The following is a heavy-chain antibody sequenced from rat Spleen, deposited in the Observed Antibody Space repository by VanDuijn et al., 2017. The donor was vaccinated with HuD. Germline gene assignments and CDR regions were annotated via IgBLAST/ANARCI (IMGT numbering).Heavy chain of an antibody. J-gene: IGHJ3*01. CDR1: GFTFNDYW. V-gene: IGHV5-31*01. CDR3: ARLGGLRNWFAY. Sequence: EVQLMESGGGLVQPGGSLKLSCVASGFTFNDYWMTWIRQAPGKGLEWVASITNSGGSIYYPDSMKGRFTASRENAQNILYLQMNSLRSEDTATYYCARLGGLRNWFAYWGQGTLVTVSS. CDR2: ITNSGGSI. D-gene: IGHD4-3*01.